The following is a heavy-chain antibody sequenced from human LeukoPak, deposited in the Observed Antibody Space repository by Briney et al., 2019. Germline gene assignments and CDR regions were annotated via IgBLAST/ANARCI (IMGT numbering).Heavy chain of an antibody. CDR1: GGSFSGYY. J-gene: IGHJ4*02. V-gene: IGHV4-34*01. D-gene: IGHD3-16*02. CDR2: INHSGST. CDR3: ARRSPWGSYRETVDY. Sequence: SETLSLTCAVYGGSFSGYYWSWIRQPPGKGLEWIGEINHSGSTNYNPSLKSRVTISVDTSKNQFSLKLSSVTAADTAVYYCARRSPWGSYRETVDYWGQGTLATVSS.